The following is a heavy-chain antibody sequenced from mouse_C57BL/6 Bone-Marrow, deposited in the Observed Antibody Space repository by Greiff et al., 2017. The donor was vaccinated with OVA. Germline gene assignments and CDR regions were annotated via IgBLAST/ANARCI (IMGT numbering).Heavy chain of an antibody. CDR2: IWRGGST. CDR1: GFSLTSYG. D-gene: IGHD2-4*01. J-gene: IGHJ3*01. Sequence: VQRVESGPGLVQPSQSLSITCTVSGFSLTSYGVHWVRQSPGKGLEWLGVIWRGGSTDYNAAFMSRLSITKDNSKSQVFFKMNSLQADDTAIYYCAKNYDYDPWFAYWGQGTLVTVSA. CDR3: AKNYDYDPWFAY. V-gene: IGHV2-5*01.